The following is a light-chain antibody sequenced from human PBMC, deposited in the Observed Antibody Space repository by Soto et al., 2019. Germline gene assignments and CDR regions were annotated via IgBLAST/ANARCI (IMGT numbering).Light chain of an antibody. CDR2: KAI. CDR3: QRYNDYQYV. V-gene: IGKV1-5*03. Sequence: DIQMTQSPSTLSASVGDRVTITCRASQSITTWLAWYQQKPGKAPKLLIYKAINLQCGVPSRFSGSGSGTEFTLTISSLQPDDFATYYCQRYNDYQYVFGQGTKLDMK. J-gene: IGKJ2*01. CDR1: QSITTW.